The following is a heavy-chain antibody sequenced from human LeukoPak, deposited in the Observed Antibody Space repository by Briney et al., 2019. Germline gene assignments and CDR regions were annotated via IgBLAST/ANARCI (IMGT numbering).Heavy chain of an antibody. CDR2: IHPSGIF. D-gene: IGHD5-24*01. CDR1: GGSCDDYY. Sequence: SETLSLTCAVYGGSCDDYYCSWLRQPPGKGLEWIGEIHPSGIFYYNSSLLSRVTISIDTSKSQFSLRLTSVTAADTALYYCARGRDRSKAGDHWGQGSLVTVSS. J-gene: IGHJ4*02. V-gene: IGHV4-34*01. CDR3: ARGRDRSKAGDH.